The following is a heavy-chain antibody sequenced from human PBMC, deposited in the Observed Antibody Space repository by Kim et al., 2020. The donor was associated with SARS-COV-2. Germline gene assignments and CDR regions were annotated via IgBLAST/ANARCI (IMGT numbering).Heavy chain of an antibody. V-gene: IGHV4-39*07. D-gene: IGHD4-17*01. CDR3: ARETTVTKGGGWFDP. CDR2: IYYSGST. Sequence: SETLSLTCTVSGGSISSSSYYWGWIRQPPGKGLEWIGSIYYSGSTYYNPSLKSRVTISVDTSKNQFSLKLSSVTAADTAVYYCARETTVTKGGGWFDPWGQGTLVTVSS. J-gene: IGHJ5*02. CDR1: GGSISSSSYY.